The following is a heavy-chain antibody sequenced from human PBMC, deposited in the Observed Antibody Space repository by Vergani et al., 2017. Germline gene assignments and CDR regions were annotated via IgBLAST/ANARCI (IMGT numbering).Heavy chain of an antibody. V-gene: IGHV3-23*01. CDR3: AKFDCSSTSCYYYDAFDI. CDR2: ISGSGGST. D-gene: IGHD2-2*01. J-gene: IGHJ3*02. CDR1: GFTFSSYA. Sequence: EVQLLESGGGLVQPGGSLRLSCAASGFTFSSYAMSWVRQAPGKGLEWVSAISGSGGSTSYADSVKGRFTISRNNSRNTVYLQMNSLRAEDTAVYYCAKFDCSSTSCYYYDAFDIWGQGTMVTVSS.